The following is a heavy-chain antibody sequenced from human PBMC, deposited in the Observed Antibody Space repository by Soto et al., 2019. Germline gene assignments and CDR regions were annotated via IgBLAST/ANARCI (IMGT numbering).Heavy chain of an antibody. V-gene: IGHV1-69*13. J-gene: IGHJ5*02. D-gene: IGHD6-19*01. CDR3: ASASGRGWYNWFDP. Sequence: SVKVSCKASGYTFTSYGISWVRQAPGQGLEFMGGTIPKFGTTNYAQKFRGRVTITADESTSTAYMEVSSLRSEDTAVYYCASASGRGWYNWFDPWGQGTLVTVSS. CDR1: GYTFTSYG. CDR2: TIPKFGTT.